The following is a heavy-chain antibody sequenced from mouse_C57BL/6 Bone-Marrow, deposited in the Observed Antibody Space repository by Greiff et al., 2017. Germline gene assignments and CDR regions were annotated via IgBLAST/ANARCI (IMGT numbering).Heavy chain of an antibody. CDR3: ATGLDY. Sequence: EVHLVESGGGLVKPGGSLTLSCAASGFTFSDYGMHWVRQAPEKGLEWVAYISSGSSTIYYADTVKGRFTISRDNAKNTLFLQMTSLRSEDTAVFYCATGLDYWGQGTTLTVSS. CDR1: GFTFSDYG. CDR2: ISSGSSTI. V-gene: IGHV5-17*01. J-gene: IGHJ2*01.